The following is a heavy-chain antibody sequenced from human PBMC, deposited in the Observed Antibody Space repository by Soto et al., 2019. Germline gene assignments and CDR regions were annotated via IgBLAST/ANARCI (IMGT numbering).Heavy chain of an antibody. Sequence: QVQLQESGPGLVKPSGTLSLTCAVSGGSISSSNWWSWVRQPPGKGLEWIGEIYHSGSTNYNPSLKSRVTISVDKSKNQFSLKLSSVTAADTAVYYCAREVGKSEEYYDFWSGYIDYWGQGTLVTVSS. CDR1: GGSISSSNW. CDR2: IYHSGST. J-gene: IGHJ4*02. CDR3: AREVGKSEEYYDFWSGYIDY. V-gene: IGHV4-4*02. D-gene: IGHD3-3*01.